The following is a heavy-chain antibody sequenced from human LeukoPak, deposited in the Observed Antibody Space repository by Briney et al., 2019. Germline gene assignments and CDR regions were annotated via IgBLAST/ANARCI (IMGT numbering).Heavy chain of an antibody. CDR3: ASGVQGTSWIVN. D-gene: IGHD2-15*01. J-gene: IGHJ4*01. V-gene: IGHV3-74*01. CDR1: GFTVSSYW. CDR2: VNIDGSSV. Sequence: GGSLRLSCATSGFTVSSYWMHWVRQAPGKGLVWLSRVNIDGSSVACADPVKGRFTISRDNAKDSLYLQMNSLRAEDTAVYYCASGVQGTSWIVNWGRGTLVTVSS.